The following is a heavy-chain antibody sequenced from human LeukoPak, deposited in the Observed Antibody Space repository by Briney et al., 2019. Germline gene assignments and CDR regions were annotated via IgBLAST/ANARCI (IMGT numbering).Heavy chain of an antibody. CDR2: INHSGST. V-gene: IGHV4-34*01. D-gene: IGHD4-23*01. J-gene: IGHJ4*02. CDR1: GGSFSGYY. CDR3: ARSLTVAKGYYFDY. Sequence: SETLSLTCAVYGGSFSGYYWSWIRQPPGKGLEWIGEINHSGSTNYNPSLKSRVTISVDTSKNQFSLKLSSVTAVDTAVYYCARSLTVAKGYYFDYWGQGTLVTVSS.